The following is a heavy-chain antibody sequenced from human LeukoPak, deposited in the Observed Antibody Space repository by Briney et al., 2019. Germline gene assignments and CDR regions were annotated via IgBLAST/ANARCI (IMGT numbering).Heavy chain of an antibody. CDR1: GGSFSGYY. CDR3: ARGKHGWFGELLRRKYYCYGMDV. Sequence: SETLSLTCAVYGGSFSGYYWSWIRQPPGEGLEWIGEINHSGSTNYNPSLKSRVTISVDTSKNQFSLKLSSVTAADTAVYYCARGKHGWFGELLRRKYYCYGMDVWGKGTTVTVSS. CDR2: INHSGST. D-gene: IGHD3-10*01. V-gene: IGHV4-34*01. J-gene: IGHJ6*04.